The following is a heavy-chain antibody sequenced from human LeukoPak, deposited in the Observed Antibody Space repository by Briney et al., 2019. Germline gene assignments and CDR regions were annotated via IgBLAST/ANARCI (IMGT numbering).Heavy chain of an antibody. Sequence: SGGSLRLSCAASGFTFSSYWMSWVRQAPGKGLEWVANIKQDGSEKYYVDSVKGRFAISRDNAKSSLYLQMNSLRVEDTAVYYCARDFLEDTQWGQGTLVTVSS. V-gene: IGHV3-7*01. CDR2: IKQDGSEK. CDR3: ARDFLEDTQ. CDR1: GFTFSSYW. D-gene: IGHD2-15*01. J-gene: IGHJ4*02.